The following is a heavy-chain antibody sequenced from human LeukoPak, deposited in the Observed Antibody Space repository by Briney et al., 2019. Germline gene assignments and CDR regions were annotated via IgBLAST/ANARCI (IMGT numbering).Heavy chain of an antibody. Sequence: GGSLRLSCAASGFTFSSYGMHWIRQAPGKGLEWVAFIRYDGSNKYYADSVKGRFNISRDNSKNTLYLQMNSLRAEDTAVYYCAKEAYSGSLRSFDYWGQGTLVTVSS. CDR3: AKEAYSGSLRSFDY. J-gene: IGHJ4*02. CDR1: GFTFSSYG. V-gene: IGHV3-30*02. CDR2: IRYDGSNK. D-gene: IGHD1-26*01.